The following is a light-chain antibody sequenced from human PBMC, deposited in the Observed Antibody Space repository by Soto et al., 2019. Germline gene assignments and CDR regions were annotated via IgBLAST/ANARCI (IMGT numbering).Light chain of an antibody. Sequence: DIQMTQSPSTLSASVGDRVTITYRASQRISSWLAWYQQKPGKAPKLLIYKASSLESGVPSRFSGSGSGTAFTLTISSLQPDDFATYYCQQYNSYSGTFGQGTKVEIK. J-gene: IGKJ1*01. CDR1: QRISSW. CDR3: QQYNSYSGT. V-gene: IGKV1-5*03. CDR2: KAS.